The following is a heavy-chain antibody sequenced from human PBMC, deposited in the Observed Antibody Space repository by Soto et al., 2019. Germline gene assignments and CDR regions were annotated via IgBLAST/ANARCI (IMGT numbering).Heavy chain of an antibody. CDR2: TYYRSKWYN. V-gene: IGHV6-1*01. CDR3: ARLYSGYEGYYYYGMDV. J-gene: IGHJ6*02. Sequence: SETLSLTCAISGDSVSSNSAAWNWIRQSPSRGLEWLGRTYYRSKWYNDYAVSVKSRITINPDTSKNQFSLQLNSVTPEDTAVYYCARLYSGYEGYYYYGMDVWGQGTTVTVSS. D-gene: IGHD5-12*01. CDR1: GDSVSSNSAA.